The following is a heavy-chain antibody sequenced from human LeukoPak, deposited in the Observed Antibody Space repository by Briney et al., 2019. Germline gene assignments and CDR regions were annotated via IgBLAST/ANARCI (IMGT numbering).Heavy chain of an antibody. CDR2: IYSSGST. Sequence: SETLSLTCTVSGGSISNYYWSWIRQPPGKGLEWIGYIYSSGSTNYNPSLKSRATISVDTSKNQFSLKVSSVTAADTAVYYCARSIDGYELDYWGQGTLVTVSS. CDR3: ARSIDGYELDY. CDR1: GGSISNYY. D-gene: IGHD5-24*01. J-gene: IGHJ4*02. V-gene: IGHV4-59*01.